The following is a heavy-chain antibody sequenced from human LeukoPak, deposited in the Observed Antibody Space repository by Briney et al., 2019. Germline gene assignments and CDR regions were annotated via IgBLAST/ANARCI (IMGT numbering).Heavy chain of an antibody. J-gene: IGHJ6*03. Sequence: SETLSLTCTVSGGSLSRYYRSWIRQPAGKGREWIGRIYTSGSTHYNPSLKSRVTMSVDTSKDQFSLELCSVTAADTAVYYCARVVGNRAYYYMDVWGKGTTVTISS. V-gene: IGHV4-4*07. CDR3: ARVVGNRAYYYMDV. D-gene: IGHD2/OR15-2a*01. CDR1: GGSLSRYY. CDR2: IYTSGST.